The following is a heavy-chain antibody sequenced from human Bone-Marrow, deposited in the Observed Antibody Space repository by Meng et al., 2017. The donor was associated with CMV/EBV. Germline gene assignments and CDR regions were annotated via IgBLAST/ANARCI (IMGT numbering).Heavy chain of an antibody. CDR2: TYYRSKWYN. Sequence: SQTLSHTRAISGDSLSSNSAAWNWIRQSPSRGLEWLGRTYYRSKWYNDYAVSVKSRITINPDTSKNQFSLQLNSVPPRDTAVCYCAREGGVGATLHPFDYWGQGTLVTVSS. CDR3: AREGGVGATLHPFDY. CDR1: GDSLSSNSAA. J-gene: IGHJ4*02. D-gene: IGHD1-26*01. V-gene: IGHV6-1*01.